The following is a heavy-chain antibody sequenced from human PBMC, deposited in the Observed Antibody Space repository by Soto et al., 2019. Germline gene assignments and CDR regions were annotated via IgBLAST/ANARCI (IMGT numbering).Heavy chain of an antibody. J-gene: IGHJ4*02. CDR2: ISYDGSNK. V-gene: IGHV3-30-3*01. D-gene: IGHD6-19*01. CDR3: ARTPSRVLIAVAGILDY. Sequence: QVQLVESGGGVVQPGRSLRLSCAASGFTFSSYAMHWVRQAPGKGLEWVAVISYDGSNKYYADSVKGRFTISRGNSKNTLYLQMNSLRAEDTAVYYCARTPSRVLIAVAGILDYWGQGTLVTVSS. CDR1: GFTFSSYA.